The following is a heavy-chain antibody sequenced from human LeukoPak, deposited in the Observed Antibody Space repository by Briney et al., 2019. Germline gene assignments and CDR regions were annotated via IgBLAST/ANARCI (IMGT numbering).Heavy chain of an antibody. CDR2: INPNSGST. CDR3: ARGRQSYYYYMDV. D-gene: IGHD6-25*01. V-gene: IGHV1-2*02. Sequence: GGSVKESCKSSGYTFTGYYMHWVRQARGQGLEWMGWINPNSGSTNYAQKVQGRVTMTSDTSISTAYMELSRLKSDDTAVYYCARGRQSYYYYMDVWGKGTTVTVSS. CDR1: GYTFTGYY. J-gene: IGHJ6*03.